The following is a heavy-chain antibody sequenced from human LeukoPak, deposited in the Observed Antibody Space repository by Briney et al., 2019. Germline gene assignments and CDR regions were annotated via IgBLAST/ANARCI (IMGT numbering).Heavy chain of an antibody. V-gene: IGHV3-15*01. D-gene: IGHD4-17*01. Sequence: GGSLRLSCAASGFTFSNAWMSWVRQAPGKRLEWVGRIKSKTDGGTTDYAAPVKGRFTISRDDSKNTLYLQMNSLKTEDTAVYYCTAGGVTTVTTGDYWGQGTLVTVSS. CDR3: TAGGVTTVTTGDY. CDR1: GFTFSNAW. J-gene: IGHJ4*02. CDR2: IKSKTDGGTT.